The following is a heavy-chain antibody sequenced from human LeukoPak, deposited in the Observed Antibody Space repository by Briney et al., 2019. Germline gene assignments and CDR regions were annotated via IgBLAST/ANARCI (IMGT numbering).Heavy chain of an antibody. J-gene: IGHJ4*02. V-gene: IGHV1-2*02. CDR2: INPNSGGT. Sequence: ASVKVSCKASGGTFSSYAISWVRQAPGQGLEWMGWINPNSGGTNYAQKFQGRVTMTRDTSISTAYMELSRLRSDDTAVYYCARDGIYDSSGYGYWGQGTLVTVSS. CDR3: ARDGIYDSSGYGY. D-gene: IGHD3-22*01. CDR1: GGTFSSYA.